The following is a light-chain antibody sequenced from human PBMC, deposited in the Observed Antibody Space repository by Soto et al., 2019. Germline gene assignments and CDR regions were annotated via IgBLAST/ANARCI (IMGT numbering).Light chain of an antibody. CDR2: GAS. V-gene: IGKV3-20*01. CDR3: QQYGSSPGT. J-gene: IGKJ1*01. CDR1: QSVSSSY. Sequence: EIVLTHSPGTLSLSPGERATLSCRASQSVSSSYLAWYQQKPGQAPRLLIYGASSRATGIPDRFSGSGSGTDFTLTISRLEPEDSAVYYCQQYGSSPGTFGQGTKVDIK.